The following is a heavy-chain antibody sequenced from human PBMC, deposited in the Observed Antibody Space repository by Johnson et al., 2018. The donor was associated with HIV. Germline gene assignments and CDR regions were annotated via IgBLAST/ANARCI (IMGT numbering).Heavy chain of an antibody. CDR3: ATDESGSSWAFDI. CDR2: IRRSSGSI. Sequence: VQLVESGGGLVQPGGSLSLSCAASGLIFSRYHIHWVRQASWTGLAWVSGIRRSSGSIGYAASAKGRFTSSRDNARNSLFLQMNSLRAEDTALYYCATDESGSSWAFDIWGQGTMVTVSS. CDR1: GLIFSRYH. V-gene: IGHV3-9*01. J-gene: IGHJ3*02. D-gene: IGHD6-13*01.